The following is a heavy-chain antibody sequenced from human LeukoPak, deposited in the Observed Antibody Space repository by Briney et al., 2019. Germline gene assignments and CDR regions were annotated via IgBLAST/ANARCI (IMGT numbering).Heavy chain of an antibody. CDR2: IYTSGCT. J-gene: IGHJ3*02. CDR1: GGSISSGSYY. D-gene: IGHD2-2*01. Sequence: SETLSLTCTVSGGSISSGSYYWSWIRQPAGKGLEWIGRIYTSGCTNYNPSLKSRVTISVDTSKNQFSLKLSSVTAADTAVYYCARMGLGAAARGGAFDIWGQGTMVTVSS. CDR3: ARMGLGAAARGGAFDI. V-gene: IGHV4-61*02.